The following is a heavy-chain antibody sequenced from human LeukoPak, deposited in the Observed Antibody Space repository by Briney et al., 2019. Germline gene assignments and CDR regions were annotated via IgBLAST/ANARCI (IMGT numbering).Heavy chain of an antibody. CDR2: IKSKTDGGTT. J-gene: IGHJ4*02. D-gene: IGHD2-2*01. CDR1: GFTFNNAW. V-gene: IGHV3-15*01. Sequence: GGSLRLSCAASGFTFNNAWMNWVRQTPGKGLEWVGRIKSKTDGGTTDYAAPVKGRFTISRDDSKNTLYVQMNSLKTEDTAIYYCATHVVVTGLFHYWGQATLVTVSS. CDR3: ATHVVVTGLFHY.